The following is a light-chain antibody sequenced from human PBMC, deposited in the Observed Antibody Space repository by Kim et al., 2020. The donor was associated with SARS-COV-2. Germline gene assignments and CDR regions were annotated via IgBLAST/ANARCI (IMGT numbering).Light chain of an antibody. CDR1: GSDVGHYNS. V-gene: IGLV2-14*03. J-gene: IGLJ1*01. Sequence: QSALTQPASVSGSPGQSITISCTGTGSDVGHYNSVSWYQQHPGKAPKLMIYDVSNRPSGASDRFSGSKYDNTASLTISGLQAEDEADYYCSSYTSNNTYVFGTGTKVTVL. CDR3: SSYTSNNTYV. CDR2: DVS.